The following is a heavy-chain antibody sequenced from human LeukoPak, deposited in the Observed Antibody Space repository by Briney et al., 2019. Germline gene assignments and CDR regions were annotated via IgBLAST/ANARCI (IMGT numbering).Heavy chain of an antibody. V-gene: IGHV3-21*01. Sequence: GGSLRLSCAASGFTFSSYSMNWVRQAPGKGLEWVSSISSSSSYIYYADSVKGRFTISRDNAKNSLYLQMNSLRAEDTAVYYCAKDPTPSGSYFDYWGQGTLVTVSS. J-gene: IGHJ4*02. CDR2: ISSSSSYI. CDR1: GFTFSSYS. D-gene: IGHD1-26*01. CDR3: AKDPTPSGSYFDY.